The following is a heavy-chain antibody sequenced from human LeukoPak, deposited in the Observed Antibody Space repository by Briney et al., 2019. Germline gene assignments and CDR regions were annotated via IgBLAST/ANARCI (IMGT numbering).Heavy chain of an antibody. J-gene: IGHJ4*02. D-gene: IGHD6-6*01. CDR1: GFTFSTYA. V-gene: IGHV3-30*04. Sequence: GGSLRLSCAASGFTFSTYAMHWVRQAPGKGLEWVAVISYDGSSKYYADSVKGRFTISRDNSKNSLYLQMNSLRAEDTALYYCARWSRYSSSSGLVYFDYWGQGTLVTVSS. CDR3: ARWSRYSSSSGLVYFDY. CDR2: ISYDGSSK.